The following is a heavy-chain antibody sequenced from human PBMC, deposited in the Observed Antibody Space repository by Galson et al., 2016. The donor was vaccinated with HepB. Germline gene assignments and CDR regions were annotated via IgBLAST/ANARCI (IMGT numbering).Heavy chain of an antibody. J-gene: IGHJ6*02. V-gene: IGHV1-24*01. CDR3: ATTHRRTLRFRAGDYYYYAMDV. CDR2: FDAEEGEA. CDR1: GYTLIELS. Sequence: SVKVSCKVSGYTLIELSMYWVRQAPGKGLEWMGGFDAEEGEAIYAQKFQGRVTMTEDTSTDTAYMELSSLRSEDTALYYCATTHRRTLRFRAGDYYYYAMDVWGQGTTVTVSS. D-gene: IGHD3-16*01.